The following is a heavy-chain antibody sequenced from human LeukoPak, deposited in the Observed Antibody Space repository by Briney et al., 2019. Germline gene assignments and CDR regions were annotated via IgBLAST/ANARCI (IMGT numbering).Heavy chain of an antibody. V-gene: IGHV1-18*01. J-gene: IGHJ3*02. Sequence: ASVKVSCKASGYTFTSYGISWVRQAPGQGLEWMGWISAYNGNTNYAQKLQGRVTMTTDTSTSTAYMELRSLRSDDTAVYYCARAEHDSSDRYGDAFDIWGQGTMVTVSS. CDR2: ISAYNGNT. CDR3: ARAEHDSSDRYGDAFDI. D-gene: IGHD3-22*01. CDR1: GYTFTSYG.